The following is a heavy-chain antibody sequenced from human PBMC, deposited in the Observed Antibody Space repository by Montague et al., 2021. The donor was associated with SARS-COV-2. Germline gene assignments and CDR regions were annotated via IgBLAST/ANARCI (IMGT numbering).Heavy chain of an antibody. D-gene: IGHD4-23*01. CDR2: INHTGST. CDR3: ARADYGGNRYWYFDL. V-gene: IGHV4-34*01. J-gene: IGHJ2*01. CDR1: VGSFSGYY. Sequence: SETPSLTCAVYVGSFSGYYWSWIRQSPGKGLEWIGEINHTGSTKYNPSLKSRVTISVDTSKNQFSLKLSSVSAADTAVYYCARADYGGNRYWYFDLWGRGTLVTVS.